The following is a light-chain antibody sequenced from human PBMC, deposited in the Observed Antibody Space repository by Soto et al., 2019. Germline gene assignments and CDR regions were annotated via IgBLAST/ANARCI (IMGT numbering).Light chain of an antibody. V-gene: IGLV6-57*03. Sequence: NFLLTQPHSVSESPGKTVTISCTRSSGNIASNYVQWFQQRPGSAPPTIIYEDNQRPSGVPDRFSGSIDSSSNSASLTISGLKTEDEADYYCQSYDSASQVFGGGTKLTVL. CDR2: EDN. CDR1: SGNIASNY. J-gene: IGLJ2*01. CDR3: QSYDSASQV.